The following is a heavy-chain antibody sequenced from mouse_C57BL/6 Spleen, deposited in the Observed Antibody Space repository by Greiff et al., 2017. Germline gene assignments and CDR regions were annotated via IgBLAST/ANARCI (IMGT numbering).Heavy chain of an antibody. V-gene: IGHV5-4*01. J-gene: IGHJ4*01. CDR3: ARAQATYYAMDY. Sequence: VQLKESGGGLVKPGGSLKLSCAASGFTFSSYAMSWVRQTPEKRLEWVATISDGGSYTYYPDNVKGRCTIARDNAKNNLYLQMSHLKSEDTAMYYCARAQATYYAMDYWGQGTSVTVSS. CDR2: ISDGGSYT. CDR1: GFTFSSYA. D-gene: IGHD3-2*02.